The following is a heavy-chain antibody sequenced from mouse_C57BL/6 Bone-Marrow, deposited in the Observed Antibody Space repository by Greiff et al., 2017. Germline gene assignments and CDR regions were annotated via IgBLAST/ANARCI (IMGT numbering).Heavy chain of an antibody. V-gene: IGHV1-22*01. CDR2: INPNNGGT. CDR1: GYTFTDYN. Sequence: DVQLQESGPELVKPGASVKMSCKASGYTFTDYNMHWVKQSHGKSLEWIGYINPNNGGTSYNQKFKGKATLTVNKSSSTAYMELRSLTSEDSAVYYCARDYYGRYYFDYWGQGTTLTVSS. J-gene: IGHJ2*01. D-gene: IGHD1-1*01. CDR3: ARDYYGRYYFDY.